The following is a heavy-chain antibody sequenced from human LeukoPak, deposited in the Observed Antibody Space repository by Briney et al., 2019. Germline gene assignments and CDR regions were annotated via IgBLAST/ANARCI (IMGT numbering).Heavy chain of an antibody. Sequence: GASVKVSCKASGGTFSSYAISWVRQAPGQGLEWMGRIIPILGIANYAQKFQGRVTMTEDTSTDTAYMELSSLRSEDTAVYYCATDPRAESGPTIVRYWGQGTLVTVSS. D-gene: IGHD5-12*01. CDR1: GGTFSSYA. V-gene: IGHV1-69*04. CDR2: IIPILGIA. CDR3: ATDPRAESGPTIVRY. J-gene: IGHJ4*02.